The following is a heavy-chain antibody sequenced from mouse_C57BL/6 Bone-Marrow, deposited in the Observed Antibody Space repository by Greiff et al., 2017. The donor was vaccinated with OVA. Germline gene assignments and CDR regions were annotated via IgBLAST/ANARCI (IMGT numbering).Heavy chain of an antibody. J-gene: IGHJ4*01. Sequence: VKLMESGPELVKPGASVKISCKASGYAFSSSWMNWVKQRPGKGLEWIGRIYPGDGDTNYNGKFKGKATLTADKSSSTAYMQLSSLTSEDTAVYFCARGITSVSSVAMDYWGQGTSVTVSS. CDR1: GYAFSSSW. CDR3: ARGITSVSSVAMDY. V-gene: IGHV1-82*01. CDR2: IYPGDGDT. D-gene: IGHD1-1*01.